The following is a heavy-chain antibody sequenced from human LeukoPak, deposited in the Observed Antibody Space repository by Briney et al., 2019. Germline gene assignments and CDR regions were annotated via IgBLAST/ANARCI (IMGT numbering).Heavy chain of an antibody. D-gene: IGHD3-10*01. J-gene: IGHJ4*02. V-gene: IGHV4-30-4*01. CDR1: GGSISSGDYY. CDR3: ARHPALRNPREYYFDY. Sequence: PSQTLSLICTVSGGSISSGDYYWSWIRQPPGKGLEWIGYIYYSGSTYYNPPLKSRVTISVDTSKNQFSLKLSSVTAADTAVYYCARHPALRNPREYYFDYWGQGTLVTVSS. CDR2: IYYSGST.